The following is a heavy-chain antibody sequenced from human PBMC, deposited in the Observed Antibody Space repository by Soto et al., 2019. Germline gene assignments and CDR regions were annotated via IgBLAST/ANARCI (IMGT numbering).Heavy chain of an antibody. V-gene: IGHV3-48*03. CDR3: ARDRAAGGY. D-gene: IGHD6-13*01. Sequence: EMHLVESGGGMVQPGGSLRLSCAASGFSFSNYEMNWVRQAPGKGLEWVAYISSGGDTIHYTDSVRGRFTVSRDNARNSLSLQMNTLRVEDTALYYCARDRAAGGYWGLGTLVTVSS. J-gene: IGHJ4*02. CDR2: ISSGGDTI. CDR1: GFSFSNYE.